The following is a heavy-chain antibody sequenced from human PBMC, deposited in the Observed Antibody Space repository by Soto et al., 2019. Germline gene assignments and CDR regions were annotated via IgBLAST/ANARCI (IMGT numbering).Heavy chain of an antibody. CDR1: GYSFTRYG. CDR2: INTYNGNT. CDR3: AKVDVYVTPSPQDV. Sequence: QVQLVQSRAEVKNPGASVKVSCKASGYSFTRYGIAWARQAPGQGLEWMGWINTYNGNTNYAQNLQGRVTLTTDTPTGTAYMELTSLRSTDTAIYYCAKVDVYVTPSPQDVWGQGTTVIVSS. V-gene: IGHV1-18*01. J-gene: IGHJ6*02. D-gene: IGHD3-16*01.